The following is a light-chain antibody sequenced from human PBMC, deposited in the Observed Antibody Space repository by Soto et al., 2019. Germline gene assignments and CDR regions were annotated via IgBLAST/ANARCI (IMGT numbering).Light chain of an antibody. Sequence: QSVLTQPPSVSGAPGQRVTISCAGSSSNIGAGYDVHWYQQLPGTAPKLLIHGNSNRPSGVPDRFSGSKSGTSASLAITGLQAEDEADYYCQSYDSSLSGDVVFGGGTKLTVL. CDR1: SSNIGAGYD. J-gene: IGLJ2*01. V-gene: IGLV1-40*01. CDR3: QSYDSSLSGDVV. CDR2: GNS.